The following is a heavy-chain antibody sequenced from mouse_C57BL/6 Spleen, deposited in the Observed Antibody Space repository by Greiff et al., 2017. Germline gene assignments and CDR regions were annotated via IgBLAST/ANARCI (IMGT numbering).Heavy chain of an antibody. CDR1: GYTFTSYW. D-gene: IGHD2-3*01. V-gene: IGHV1-72*01. CDR3: ARYDEAMDY. CDR2: IDPNSGGT. Sequence: QVHVKQPGAELVKPGASVKLSCKASGYTFTSYWMHWVKQRPGRGLEWIGRIDPNSGGTKYNAKLKSNATLTVDKPSSTAYMQLSSLTSEDSAVYYCARYDEAMDYWGQGTSVTVSS. J-gene: IGHJ4*01.